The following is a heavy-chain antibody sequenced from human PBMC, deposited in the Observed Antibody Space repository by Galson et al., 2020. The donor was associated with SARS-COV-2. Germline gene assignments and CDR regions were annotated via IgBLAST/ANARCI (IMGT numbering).Heavy chain of an antibody. V-gene: IGHV4-34*01. Sequence: SETLSLTCAVYGGSFSGYYWTWIRQPPGKGLEWIGEINHSGSSNYNPSLKSRVTMSVDTSKNQFSLNLSSVTAADTAVYYCARSAYCGGDCYGYYFDQSGQGTLVTVSS. D-gene: IGHD2-21*02. CDR2: INHSGSS. CDR3: ARSAYCGGDCYGYYFDQ. CDR1: GGSFSGYY. J-gene: IGHJ4*02.